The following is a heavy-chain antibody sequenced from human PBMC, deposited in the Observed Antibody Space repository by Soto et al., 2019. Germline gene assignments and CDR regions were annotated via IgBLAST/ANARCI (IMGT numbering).Heavy chain of an antibody. Sequence: PGGSLRLSCAASGFTFSSYAMHWVRQAPGKGLEWVAVISCDGSNKYYADSVKGRFTISRDNSKNTLYLQMNSLRAEDTAVYYCARVKFGHETVPYYDFWSGYYTLSGMDVWGQGTTVTVSS. D-gene: IGHD3-3*01. CDR2: ISCDGSNK. CDR1: GFTFSSYA. V-gene: IGHV3-30-3*01. J-gene: IGHJ6*02. CDR3: ARVKFGHETVPYYDFWSGYYTLSGMDV.